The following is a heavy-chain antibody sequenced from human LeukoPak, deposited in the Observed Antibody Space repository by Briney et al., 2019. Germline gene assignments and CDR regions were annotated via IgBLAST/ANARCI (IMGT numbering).Heavy chain of an antibody. V-gene: IGHV4-59*08. J-gene: IGHJ4*02. CDR1: GGSINSYY. CDR3: ARAGDSSGYEYYFDY. D-gene: IGHD3-22*01. Sequence: SETLSLTCTVSGGSINSYYWSWFRQSPGKGLQWIGYIYYSGNTNYNPSLQSRVIISIDTPKNQFSLRLSSVTAADTAVYYCARAGDSSGYEYYFDYWGQGTLVTVSS. CDR2: IYYSGNT.